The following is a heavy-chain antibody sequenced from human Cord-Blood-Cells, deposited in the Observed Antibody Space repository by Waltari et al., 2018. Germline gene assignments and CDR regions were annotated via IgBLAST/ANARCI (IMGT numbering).Heavy chain of an antibody. CDR3: ARDSRGEDIVVVPAAIWDWFDP. Sequence: QVQLQESGPGLVKPSETLSLTCTVSGGSISSYYWSWIRQPAGKGLEWIGRIYTSGRTNYNPSLKSRVTMSVDTSKNQFSLKLSSVTAADTAVYYCARDSRGEDIVVVPAAIWDWFDPWGQGTLVTVSS. CDR1: GGSISSYY. V-gene: IGHV4-4*07. J-gene: IGHJ5*02. CDR2: IYTSGRT. D-gene: IGHD2-2*01.